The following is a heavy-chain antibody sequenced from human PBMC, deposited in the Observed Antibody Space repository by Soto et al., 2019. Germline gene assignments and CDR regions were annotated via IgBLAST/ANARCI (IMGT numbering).Heavy chain of an antibody. CDR2: IYRTGST. Sequence: SETLSLTXAVSGGSFTSNNWWTWVRQPPGQGLEWIGEIYRTGSTNYNPSLKSQVTISLDKSENQFSLKVTSLTAADTAVYYCASRDPGTSVDYWGQGTLVTVSS. J-gene: IGHJ4*02. D-gene: IGHD1-7*01. CDR3: ASRDPGTSVDY. CDR1: GGSFTSNNW. V-gene: IGHV4-4*02.